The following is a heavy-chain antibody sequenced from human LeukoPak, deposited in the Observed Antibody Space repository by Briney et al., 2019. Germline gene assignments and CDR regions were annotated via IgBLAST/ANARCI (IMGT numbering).Heavy chain of an antibody. Sequence: ASVKVSCKASGFTFTGHYMHWVRQAPGQGLEWMGWINPNSGGTNYAQKFQGRVTMTRDTSISTAYMELSRLRSDDTAVYYCARQRGLYFDWLLFFDPWGQGTLVTVSS. J-gene: IGHJ5*02. CDR2: INPNSGGT. CDR1: GFTFTGHY. D-gene: IGHD3-9*01. V-gene: IGHV1-2*02. CDR3: ARQRGLYFDWLLFFDP.